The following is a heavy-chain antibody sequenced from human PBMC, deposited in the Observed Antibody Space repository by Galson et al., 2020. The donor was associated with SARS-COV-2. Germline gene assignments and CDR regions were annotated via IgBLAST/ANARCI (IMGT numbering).Heavy chain of an antibody. CDR1: GYTFTDYY. Sequence: ASVKVSCKASGYTFTDYYMQWVRQAPGQGLEWMAWINPNNGNTAYGQRFQDRVTVTTDTSISTAYMEVSSLRSDDTAIYYCARDLTTSTRDHNVWGQGTLVTVSS. CDR3: ARDLTTSTRDHNV. D-gene: IGHD3-22*01. V-gene: IGHV1-2*02. CDR2: INPNNGNT. J-gene: IGHJ4*02.